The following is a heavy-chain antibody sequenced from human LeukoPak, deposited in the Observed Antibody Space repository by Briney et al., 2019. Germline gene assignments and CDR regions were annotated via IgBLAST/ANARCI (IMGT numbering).Heavy chain of an antibody. V-gene: IGHV3-74*01. CDR1: GYTFRSYW. D-gene: IGHD2-21*01. J-gene: IGHJ6*03. CDR3: ARPNSRGYYYYYMDV. CDR2: INTDGSST. Sequence: PGGSLRLSCAASGYTFRSYWMHWVRQAPGKGLVWVSRINTDGSSTSYADSVKGRFTISRDNAKNTLYLQMNSLRAEDTAVYYCARPNSRGYYYYYMDVWGKGTTVTVSS.